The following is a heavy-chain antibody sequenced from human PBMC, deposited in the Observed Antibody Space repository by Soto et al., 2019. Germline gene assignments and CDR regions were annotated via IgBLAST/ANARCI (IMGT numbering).Heavy chain of an antibody. CDR1: GFTFSTYS. CDR2: ISSSSSTI. Sequence: GGSLRLSCAASGFTFSTYSMNWVRQAPGKGLEWVSYISSSSSTIFYTDSVKGRFTVPRDNAKNSLYLQMTSLRPEDTAVYYCARTLGGDSTGAFDSWGLGILVTVSS. D-gene: IGHD2-21*02. V-gene: IGHV3-48*01. J-gene: IGHJ4*02. CDR3: ARTLGGDSTGAFDS.